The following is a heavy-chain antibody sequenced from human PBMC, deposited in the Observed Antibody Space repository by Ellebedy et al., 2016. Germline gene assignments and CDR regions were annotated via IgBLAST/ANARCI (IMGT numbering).Heavy chain of an antibody. V-gene: IGHV3-53*01. CDR3: ARDVWVSAEGGRFDP. Sequence: GESLKISCAASGFTISNNAMAWVRQAPGTGLEWVSSVIIRGGTYYADSVKGRFTISRDNAKNTVYLQMNSLRAEDAAMYYCARDVWVSAEGGRFDPWGQGTLVTVSS. CDR1: GFTISNNA. CDR2: VIIRGGT. J-gene: IGHJ5*02. D-gene: IGHD1-26*01.